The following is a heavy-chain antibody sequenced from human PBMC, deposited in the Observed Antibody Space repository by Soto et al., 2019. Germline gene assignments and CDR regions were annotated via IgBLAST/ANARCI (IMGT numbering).Heavy chain of an antibody. J-gene: IGHJ5*02. D-gene: IGHD6-13*01. CDR3: AKDPLKYSSSWYLEWWFDP. CDR1: GFTFSNYV. CDR2: ITGSGDTT. Sequence: EVQLLEAGGGLVQPGGSLRLSCAASGFTFSNYVIRWVRQAPGKGLEWVSSITGSGDTTYYADSVKGRFTISRDNSXNXVXXQMNSLRVEDTAVYYCAKDPLKYSSSWYLEWWFDPWGQGTLVTVSS. V-gene: IGHV3-23*01.